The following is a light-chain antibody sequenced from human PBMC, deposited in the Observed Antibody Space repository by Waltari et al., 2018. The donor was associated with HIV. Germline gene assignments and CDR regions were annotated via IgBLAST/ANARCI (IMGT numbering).Light chain of an antibody. CDR1: CSNIGPNT. V-gene: IGLV1-44*01. J-gene: IGLJ1*01. Sequence: QSVLTQPPSTSGAPGQTATISCSGSCSNIGPNTPTSYQTLPGTAPRLLIFVNGRRPSGVPDRFSGSKSGTSASLAISRLQSEDDGDYFCAAWDDSLNGYVFGTGTKVIV. CDR2: VNG. CDR3: AAWDDSLNGYV.